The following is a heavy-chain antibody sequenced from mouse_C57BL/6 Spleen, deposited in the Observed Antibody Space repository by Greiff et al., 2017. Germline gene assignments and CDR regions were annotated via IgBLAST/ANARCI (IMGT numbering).Heavy chain of an antibody. Sequence: QVQLQQSGPGLVQPSQSLSITCTVSGFSLTSYGVHWVRQSPGKGLEWLGVIWRGGSTDYNAAVMSRLSITKDNSESQVFFKMNSLQADDTAIYYCAKMDGSSPSYYAMDYWGQGTSVTVSS. J-gene: IGHJ4*01. CDR1: GFSLTSYG. CDR3: AKMDGSSPSYYAMDY. V-gene: IGHV2-5*01. D-gene: IGHD1-1*01. CDR2: IWRGGST.